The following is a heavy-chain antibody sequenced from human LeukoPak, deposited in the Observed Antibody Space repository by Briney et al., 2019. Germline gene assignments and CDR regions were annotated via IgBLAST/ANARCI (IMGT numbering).Heavy chain of an antibody. J-gene: IGHJ5*02. CDR1: GFVFNDYG. CDR2: LSWNGGST. V-gene: IGHV3-20*04. CDR3: TRYTRVEGLDL. D-gene: IGHD1-14*01. Sequence: GGSLRLSCAASGFVFNDYGMSWVRHAPGQGLEWVSGLSWNGGSTGYADSVKGRFTISRDNVKNTLYLQMNSLRAEDTALYYWTRYTRVEGLDLWGRGTLVTVSS.